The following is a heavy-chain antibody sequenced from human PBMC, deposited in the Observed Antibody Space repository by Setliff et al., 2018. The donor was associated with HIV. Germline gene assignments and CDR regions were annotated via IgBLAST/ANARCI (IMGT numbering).Heavy chain of an antibody. Sequence: SETLSLTCTVSGGSISSGSYYWSWIRQPAGKGLEWIGHVYTSGSTNYNPSLKSRVTISVDTSKNQFSLKLSSVTAADTAVYYCARARGLLPYYYLDVWGQGSLVTV. J-gene: IGHJ4*01. D-gene: IGHD1-26*01. CDR2: VYTSGST. V-gene: IGHV4-61*09. CDR1: GGSISSGSYY. CDR3: ARARGLLPYYYLDV.